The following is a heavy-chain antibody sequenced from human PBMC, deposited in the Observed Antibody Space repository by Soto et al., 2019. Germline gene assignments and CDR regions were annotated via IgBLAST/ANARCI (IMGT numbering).Heavy chain of an antibody. Sequence: SETLSLTCAVSGGSISSSNWWSWVRQPPGKGLEWIGYIYYSGSTYYNPSLKSRVTISVDTSKNQFSLKLSSVTAADTAVYYCARVVTVTTPYYFDYWGQGTLVTVSS. CDR1: GGSISSSNW. D-gene: IGHD4-17*01. CDR2: IYYSGST. J-gene: IGHJ4*02. V-gene: IGHV4-4*02. CDR3: ARVVTVTTPYYFDY.